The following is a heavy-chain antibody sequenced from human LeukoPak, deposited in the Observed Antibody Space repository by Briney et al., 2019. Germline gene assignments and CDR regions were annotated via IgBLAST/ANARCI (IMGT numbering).Heavy chain of an antibody. D-gene: IGHD3-16*01. J-gene: IGHJ6*03. CDR1: GFTFDDYT. V-gene: IGHV3-43*01. Sequence: GGPLRLSCAASGFTFDDYTMHWVRQPPGKGLECISLISWDGGTTYYADSVKGRFTISRDNSKNSLFLRMNSLRPEDTALYYCARDRTAEGGNDYYMGVLGKGTKVIVSS. CDR2: ISWDGGTT. CDR3: ARDRTAEGGNDYYMGV.